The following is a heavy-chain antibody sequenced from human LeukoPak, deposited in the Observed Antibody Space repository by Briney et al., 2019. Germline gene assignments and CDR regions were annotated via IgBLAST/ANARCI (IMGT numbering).Heavy chain of an antibody. CDR1: GFTFSSYN. CDR2: ISSSSTYL. CDR3: ARDLDIVVVPASWFDP. Sequence: GGSLRLSCAASGFTFSSYNMNWVRQAPWKGLELVSSISSSSTYLFYADSVKGRFTISRDNAKNSLYLQMSSLRAEDTAVYYCARDLDIVVVPASWFDPWGQGTLVTVSS. V-gene: IGHV3-21*01. J-gene: IGHJ5*02. D-gene: IGHD2-2*03.